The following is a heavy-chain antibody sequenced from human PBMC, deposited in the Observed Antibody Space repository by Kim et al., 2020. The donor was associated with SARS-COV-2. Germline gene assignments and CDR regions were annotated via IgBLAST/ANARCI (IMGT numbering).Heavy chain of an antibody. J-gene: IGHJ6*02. Sequence: QKFQGRVTMTRDTSTSTVYMELSSLRSEDTAVYYCARDPGVVVITGGMDVWGQGTTVTVSS. D-gene: IGHD3-22*01. CDR3: ARDPGVVVITGGMDV. V-gene: IGHV1-46*01.